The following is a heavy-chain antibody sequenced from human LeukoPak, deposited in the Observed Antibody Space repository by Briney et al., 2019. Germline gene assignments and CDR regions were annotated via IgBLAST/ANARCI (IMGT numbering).Heavy chain of an antibody. Sequence: GGSLRLSCAASGFSFNKYGMHWVRQAPGKGLEWVAFIRYDGSNKYYADAVKGRFTISRDNSKHTLYVQMNSLRAEDTAVYYCAKDRGSGMPTNFDYWGQGTLVTVSS. D-gene: IGHD5-24*01. V-gene: IGHV3-30*02. CDR2: IRYDGSNK. CDR1: GFSFNKYG. CDR3: AKDRGSGMPTNFDY. J-gene: IGHJ4*02.